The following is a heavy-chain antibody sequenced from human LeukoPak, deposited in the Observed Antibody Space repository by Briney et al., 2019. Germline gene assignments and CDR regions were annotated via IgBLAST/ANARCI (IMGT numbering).Heavy chain of an antibody. D-gene: IGHD3-16*01. J-gene: IGHJ3*02. CDR3: ARERTYVAPGAFDI. V-gene: IGHV4-38-2*02. CDR2: IYHSGST. CDR1: GDSISSSNW. Sequence: SGTLSLTCAVSGDSISSSNWWGWIRQPPGKGLEWIGSIYHSGSTYYNPSLKSRVTISVDTSKNQFSLKLSSVTAADTAVYYYARERTYVAPGAFDIWGQGTMVTVSS.